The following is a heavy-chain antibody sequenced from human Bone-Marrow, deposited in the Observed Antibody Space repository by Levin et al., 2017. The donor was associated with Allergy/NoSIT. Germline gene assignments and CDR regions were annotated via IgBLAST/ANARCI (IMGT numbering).Heavy chain of an antibody. J-gene: IGHJ4*02. CDR1: GFDFSTYT. CDR3: AREGPIDVVLAPAAQSFGS. V-gene: IGHV3-21*01. CDR2: IDPSSRFI. D-gene: IGHD2-2*01. Sequence: LSLTCAISGFDFSTYTMNWVRQAPGKGLEWVSAIDPSSRFIYYGDSVRGRFAISRNNAQNSLFLQMNSLRVEDTAIYYCAREGPIDVVLAPAAQSFGSWGQGTLVTVSS.